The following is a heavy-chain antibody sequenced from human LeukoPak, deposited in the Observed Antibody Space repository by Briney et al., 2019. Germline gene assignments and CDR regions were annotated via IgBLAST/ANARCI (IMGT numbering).Heavy chain of an antibody. CDR1: GFTFSNYV. D-gene: IGHD1-26*01. CDR3: AKLYLWEPVRVRDY. Sequence: PGGSLRHSCAASGFTFSNYVMNWVRQAPGKGLEWVSTISSSGVDTYYADSVKGRFTISRDNSKNTLYLQMNSLRADDTAVYYCAKLYLWEPVRVRDYWGQGTLVTVSS. J-gene: IGHJ4*02. V-gene: IGHV3-23*01. CDR2: ISSSGVDT.